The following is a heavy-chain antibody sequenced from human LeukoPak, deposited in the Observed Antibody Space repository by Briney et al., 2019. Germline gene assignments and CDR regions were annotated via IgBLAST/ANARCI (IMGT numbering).Heavy chain of an antibody. Sequence: GGSLRLSCAASDFSFITYAMSWVRQAPGKGLEWVSTISGGGDATYYADSVKGRFTISRDNSKNSLYLQMNSLRAEDTAVYYCAELGITMIGGVWGKGTTVTISS. CDR1: DFSFITYA. CDR3: AELGITMIGGV. D-gene: IGHD3-10*02. CDR2: ISGGGDAT. J-gene: IGHJ6*04. V-gene: IGHV3-23*01.